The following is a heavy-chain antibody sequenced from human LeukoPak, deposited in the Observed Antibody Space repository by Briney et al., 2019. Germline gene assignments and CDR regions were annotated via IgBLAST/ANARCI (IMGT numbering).Heavy chain of an antibody. CDR2: IDRDGRRT. Sequence: GGSLRLSCAASGFTFSSYWMHWVRQAPGKGLLWVSQIDRDGRRTNYADSVKGRFTVSGDNAKNTLSLQMNSLRAEDTAVYFCVRSVAPPGTPDYWGQGTLVTASS. CDR1: GFTFSSYW. V-gene: IGHV3-74*01. J-gene: IGHJ4*02. CDR3: VRSVAPPGTPDY. D-gene: IGHD6-13*01.